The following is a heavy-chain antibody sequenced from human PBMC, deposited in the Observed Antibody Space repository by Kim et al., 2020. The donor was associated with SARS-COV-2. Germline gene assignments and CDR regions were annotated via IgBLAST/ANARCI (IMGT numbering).Heavy chain of an antibody. CDR2: ISGSGGST. D-gene: IGHD4-17*01. Sequence: GGSLRLSCAASGFTFSTYAMSWVRQAPGKGLEWVSGISGSGGSTYYADSVKGRFTISRDNSKNTLYLQMNSLRAEDTAVYYCAKTQDTVNTWWLGAEFGYCGQGTLVTVSS. CDR3: AKTQDTVNTWWLGAEFGY. V-gene: IGHV3-23*01. J-gene: IGHJ4*02. CDR1: GFTFSTYA.